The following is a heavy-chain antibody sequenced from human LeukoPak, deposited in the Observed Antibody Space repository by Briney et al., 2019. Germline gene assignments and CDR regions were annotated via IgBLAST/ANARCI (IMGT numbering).Heavy chain of an antibody. Sequence: ASVKDSCKASGYTFTSYYVHWVRLAPGRGLEWMGIINPSGGSTTYAQKFQGRVTMTRDTSTSTVYMELSSPRSEDTAVYYCARDGSDRYWDWFDPWGQGALVSVSS. CDR2: INPSGGST. J-gene: IGHJ5*02. CDR3: ARDGSDRYWDWFDP. D-gene: IGHD2-15*01. V-gene: IGHV1-46*01. CDR1: GYTFTSYY.